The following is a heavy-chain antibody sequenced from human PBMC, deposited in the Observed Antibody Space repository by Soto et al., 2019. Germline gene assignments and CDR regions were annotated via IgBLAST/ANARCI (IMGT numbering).Heavy chain of an antibody. CDR2: IIPIFGTA. V-gene: IGHV1-69*12. D-gene: IGHD3-22*01. Sequence: QVQLVQSGAEVKKPGSSVKVSCKASGGTFSSYAISWVRQAPGQGLEWMGGIIPIFGTANYAQKFQGRVTITADESTSTAYMELSSVRSEDTAVYYCASNEPMIVVVTDWYCDLWGRGTLVTVSS. CDR1: GGTFSSYA. J-gene: IGHJ2*01. CDR3: ASNEPMIVVVTDWYCDL.